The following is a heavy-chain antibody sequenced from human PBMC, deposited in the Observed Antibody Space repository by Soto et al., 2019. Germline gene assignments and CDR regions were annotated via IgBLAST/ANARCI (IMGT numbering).Heavy chain of an antibody. Sequence: ETLSLTCTVSGDSIISSDFYWSWVRQPPGKGLEWIGSIFYLGSSYYNPSLKSRVTMSVDTSKNQFSLRLRSVTAADTALYFCARHSLALRKNNWFDPWGQGIMVTVSS. CDR2: IFYLGSS. CDR1: GDSIISSDFY. J-gene: IGHJ5*02. D-gene: IGHD3-3*02. CDR3: ARHSLALRKNNWFDP. V-gene: IGHV4-39*01.